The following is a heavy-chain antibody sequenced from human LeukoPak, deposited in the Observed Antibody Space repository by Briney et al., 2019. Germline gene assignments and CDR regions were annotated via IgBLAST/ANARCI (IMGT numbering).Heavy chain of an antibody. V-gene: IGHV3-23*01. Sequence: PGGSLRLSCAASGFTLSIYAMSWVRQTPGKGLEWVAATSSSDAGTYHADSVRGRFTISRDNSKNTLYLQMNSLRAEDAAVYFCAKAPVTSCRGAYCYPFDSWGQGTLVTVSS. CDR2: TSSSDAGT. CDR1: GFTLSIYA. CDR3: AKAPVTSCRGAYCYPFDS. D-gene: IGHD2-21*01. J-gene: IGHJ4*02.